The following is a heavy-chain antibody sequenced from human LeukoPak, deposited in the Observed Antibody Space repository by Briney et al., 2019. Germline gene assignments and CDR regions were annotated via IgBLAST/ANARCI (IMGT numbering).Heavy chain of an antibody. Sequence: GGSLRLSCAASGFTFSSYAMSWVRQAPGKGLEWVSTISGSGDSTYYADSVKGRFTISRDNSKNTLYLQMNSLRAEDTAVYYCAKVGGSRDIVVVVAVTFDYWGQGTLVTVS. CDR1: GFTFSSYA. CDR2: ISGSGDST. V-gene: IGHV3-23*01. CDR3: AKVGGSRDIVVVVAVTFDY. D-gene: IGHD2-15*01. J-gene: IGHJ4*02.